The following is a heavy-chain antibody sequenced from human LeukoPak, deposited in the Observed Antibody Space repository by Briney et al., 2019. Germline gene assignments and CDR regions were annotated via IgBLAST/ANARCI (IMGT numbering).Heavy chain of an antibody. D-gene: IGHD3-10*01. Sequence: GGSLRLSCAASGFTFSSYSMNWVRQAPGKGLEWVSGINWNGGSTGYADSVKGRFTISRDNAKNSLYLQMNSLRAEDTALYHCARTYYYASDYWGQGTLVTVSS. CDR1: GFTFSSYS. CDR3: ARTYYYASDY. J-gene: IGHJ4*02. V-gene: IGHV3-20*01. CDR2: INWNGGST.